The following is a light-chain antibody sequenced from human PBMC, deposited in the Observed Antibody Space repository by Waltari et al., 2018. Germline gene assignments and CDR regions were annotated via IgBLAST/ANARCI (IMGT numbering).Light chain of an antibody. CDR2: DAS. J-gene: IGKJ5*01. Sequence: EIVLTQSPATLSLSPGERATLSCRASQSIDSYLAWYLQKPGQAPRLLIFDASNRATGIPARVSGSGFGTDFTLTISSLEPEDFGVYYCQQRSNWPPTFGQGTRLEIK. CDR3: QQRSNWPPT. CDR1: QSIDSY. V-gene: IGKV3-11*01.